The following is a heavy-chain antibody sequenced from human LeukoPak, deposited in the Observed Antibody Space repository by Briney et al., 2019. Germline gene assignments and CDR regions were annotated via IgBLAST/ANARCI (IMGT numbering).Heavy chain of an antibody. CDR1: GGSISSGSYY. CDR3: AKDLMGAYYDILTGSKHYYYMDV. J-gene: IGHJ6*03. CDR2: IYTSGST. Sequence: SQTLSLTCTVSGGSISSGSYYWSWIRQPAGKGLEWIGRIYTSGSTNYNPSLKSRVTISVDTSKNQFSLKLSSVTAADTAVYYCAKDLMGAYYDILTGSKHYYYMDVWGKGTTVTISS. V-gene: IGHV4-61*02. D-gene: IGHD3-9*01.